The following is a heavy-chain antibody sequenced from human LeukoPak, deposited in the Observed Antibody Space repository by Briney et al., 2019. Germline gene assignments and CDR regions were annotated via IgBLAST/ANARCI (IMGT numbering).Heavy chain of an antibody. CDR2: ISSSSSYI. CDR3: ASPCYYDSSTYYRYWAFQH. CDR1: GFTFSSYS. D-gene: IGHD3-22*01. V-gene: IGHV3-21*01. Sequence: PGGSLRLSCAASGFTFSSYSMNWVRQAPGKGLEWVSSISSSSSYIYYADSVKGRFTISRDNAKNSLYLQMNSLRAEDTAVYYCASPCYYDSSTYYRYWAFQHWGQGTLVTVSS. J-gene: IGHJ1*01.